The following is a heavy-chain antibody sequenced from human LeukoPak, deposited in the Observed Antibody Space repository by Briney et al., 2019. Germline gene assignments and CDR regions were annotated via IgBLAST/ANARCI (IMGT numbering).Heavy chain of an antibody. CDR2: IRYDGSNK. D-gene: IGHD5-24*01. CDR3: AKVNKRSRDGYKNTIDAFDI. V-gene: IGHV3-30*02. CDR1: GFTFSSYG. J-gene: IGHJ3*02. Sequence: GGSLRLSCAASGFTFSSYGMHWVRQAPGKGLEWVAFIRYDGSNKYYADSVKGRFTISRDNSKNTLYLQMNSLRAEDTAVYYCAKVNKRSRDGYKNTIDAFDIWGQGTMVTVSS.